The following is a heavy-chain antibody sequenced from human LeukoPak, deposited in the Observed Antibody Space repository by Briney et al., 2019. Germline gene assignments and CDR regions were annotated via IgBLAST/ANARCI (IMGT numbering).Heavy chain of an antibody. J-gene: IGHJ4*02. Sequence: GGSLRLSCAASGFTFSTYAMSWVRQAPGKGLEWVSGVNGNGGSTSYADSVKGRFTISRDNSKNTVYLQMNSLRVEDTAVYYCAKSLYGGCDYWGQGSVVTVSS. CDR2: VNGNGGST. V-gene: IGHV3-23*01. CDR1: GFTFSTYA. CDR3: AKSLYGGCDY. D-gene: IGHD3-16*02.